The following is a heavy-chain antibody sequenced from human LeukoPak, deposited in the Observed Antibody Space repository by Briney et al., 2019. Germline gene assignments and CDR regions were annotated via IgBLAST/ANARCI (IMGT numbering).Heavy chain of an antibody. D-gene: IGHD6-19*01. Sequence: ASETLSLTCTVSGGSISSYYWSWIRQPPGKGLEWIGYIYYSGSTNYNPSLKSRVTISVDTSKNQFSLKLSSVTAADTAVYYCAKSSGWYEVDYWGQGTLVTVSS. CDR3: AKSSGWYEVDY. J-gene: IGHJ4*02. CDR1: GGSISSYY. V-gene: IGHV4-59*08. CDR2: IYYSGST.